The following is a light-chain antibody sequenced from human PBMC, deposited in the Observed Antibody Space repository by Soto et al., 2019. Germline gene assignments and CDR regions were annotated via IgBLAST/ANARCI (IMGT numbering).Light chain of an antibody. Sequence: DIVMTQSPDSLAVSLGERATINCKSSQTILYSSNNKNYLAWYLQKPGQPPKLLIYWASTRGSGVPDRFSGSGSGTDFTLTISSLQAEDVAVYYCQQYYSTPPTFGQGTKLEIK. V-gene: IGKV4-1*01. CDR1: QTILYSSNNKNY. CDR2: WAS. CDR3: QQYYSTPPT. J-gene: IGKJ2*01.